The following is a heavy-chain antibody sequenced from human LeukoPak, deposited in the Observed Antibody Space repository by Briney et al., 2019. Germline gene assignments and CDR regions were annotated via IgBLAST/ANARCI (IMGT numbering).Heavy chain of an antibody. CDR2: ISYDGSNK. D-gene: IGHD3-10*01. V-gene: IGHV3-30*03. J-gene: IGHJ6*02. CDR1: GFTFSSYG. Sequence: PGGSLRLSCAASGFTFSSYGMHWVRQAPGKGLEWVAVISYDGSNKYYADSVKGRFTISRDNSKNTLYLQMNSLRAEDTAVYYCVRRGMDVWGQGTTDTVSS. CDR3: VRRGMDV.